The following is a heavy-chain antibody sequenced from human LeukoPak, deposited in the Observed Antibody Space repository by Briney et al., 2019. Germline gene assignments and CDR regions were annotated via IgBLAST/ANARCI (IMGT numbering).Heavy chain of an antibody. CDR3: VKDQHCSTISCATRTGFDP. J-gene: IGHJ5*02. CDR2: ISSTGGST. CDR1: GFTFSNYA. V-gene: IGHV3-64D*06. Sequence: GGSLRLSCSASGFTFSNYAMHWVRQAPGKGLEFVSGISSTGGSTNCPDSVKDRFSISRDNSKNTLYLQMTSLRADDTAVYYCVKDQHCSTISCATRTGFDPWGQGTSVTVSS. D-gene: IGHD2-2*01.